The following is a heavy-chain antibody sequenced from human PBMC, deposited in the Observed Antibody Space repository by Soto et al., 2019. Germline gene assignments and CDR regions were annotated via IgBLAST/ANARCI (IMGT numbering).Heavy chain of an antibody. CDR2: IYYSGST. CDR1: GGSISSSSYY. D-gene: IGHD3-22*01. Sequence: PSETLSLTCTVSGGSISSSSYYWGWIRQPPGKGLEWFGSIYYSGSTYYNPSLKSRATISVDTSKNQFSLKLSSVTAADTAVYYCARVVESYYYDSSGPVDYWGQGTLVTVSS. V-gene: IGHV4-39*01. CDR3: ARVVESYYYDSSGPVDY. J-gene: IGHJ4*02.